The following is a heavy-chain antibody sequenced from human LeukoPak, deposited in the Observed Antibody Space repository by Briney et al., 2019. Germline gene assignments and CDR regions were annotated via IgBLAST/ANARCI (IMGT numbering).Heavy chain of an antibody. CDR2: ISTSGSYI. CDR1: GFTFSRYS. Sequence: GGSLRLSCAASGFTFSRYSMNRVRQAPGKGLEWVSSISTSGSYINYADSVKGRFIISRDDVKNSLYLQMNSLRAEDTAVYYCARVGSTWYEDYWGQGTLVTVSS. D-gene: IGHD6-13*01. V-gene: IGHV3-21*01. J-gene: IGHJ4*02. CDR3: ARVGSTWYEDY.